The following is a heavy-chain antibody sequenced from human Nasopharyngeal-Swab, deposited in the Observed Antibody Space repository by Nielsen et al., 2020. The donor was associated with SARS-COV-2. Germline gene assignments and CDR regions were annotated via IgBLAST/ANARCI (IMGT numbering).Heavy chain of an antibody. J-gene: IGHJ6*02. CDR3: ARDLSDSTGYYYYYGMDV. CDR1: GFTFSDYY. CDR2: ISSSSSYT. D-gene: IGHD3/OR15-3a*01. Sequence: GASLKISCAASGFTFSDYYMSWLRTAPGKGLEWVSYISSSSSYTNYADSVKGRFTISRDNAKNSLYLQMNSLRAEDTAVYYCARDLSDSTGYYYYYGMDVWGQGTTVTVSS. V-gene: IGHV3-11*05.